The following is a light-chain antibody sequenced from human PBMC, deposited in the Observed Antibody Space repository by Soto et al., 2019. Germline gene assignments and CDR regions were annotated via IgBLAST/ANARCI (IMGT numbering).Light chain of an antibody. CDR1: SSDVGGYNY. Sequence: QSALTQPASVSGSPGQSITVSCTGTSSDVGGYNYVSWYQQHPGKAPRLMIYDVTNRPSGVSNRCSGSKSGTTASLTISGRAAEDEADYYCSSYRRGSTYVFGTGTKLTVL. CDR3: SSYRRGSTYV. J-gene: IGLJ1*01. V-gene: IGLV2-14*01. CDR2: DVT.